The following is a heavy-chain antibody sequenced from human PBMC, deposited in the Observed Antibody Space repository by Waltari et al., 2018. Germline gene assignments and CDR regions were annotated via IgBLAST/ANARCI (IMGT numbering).Heavy chain of an antibody. J-gene: IGHJ5*02. D-gene: IGHD1-1*01. CDR1: GGSISSYS. CDR2: IYTSGST. CDR3: ARNWNDGGWFDP. V-gene: IGHV4-4*07. Sequence: QVQLQESGPGLVKPSEPLSLTCTVSGGSISSYSWPWLRPPAGMGREWIGRIYTSGSTSYNPSLKSRVTMSVDTSKNQLSVKLSAVTAADTAVYYCARNWNDGGWFDPWGQGILVTVSS.